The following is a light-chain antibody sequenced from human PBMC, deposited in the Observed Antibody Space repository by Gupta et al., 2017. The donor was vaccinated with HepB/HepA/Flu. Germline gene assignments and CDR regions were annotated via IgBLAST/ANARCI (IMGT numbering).Light chain of an antibody. CDR1: QNIVTY. V-gene: IGKV1-39*01. CDR2: GAS. CDR3: QQSYSLPVT. Sequence: IQMTQSPSSLSASVGDRVTISCRASQNIVTYLIWYQQIPGKAPKLLIYGASSLQTGVPSRCSGSGAGTDFTLTISSLQPEDFATYYCQQSYSLPVTFGQGTKLEIK. J-gene: IGKJ2*01.